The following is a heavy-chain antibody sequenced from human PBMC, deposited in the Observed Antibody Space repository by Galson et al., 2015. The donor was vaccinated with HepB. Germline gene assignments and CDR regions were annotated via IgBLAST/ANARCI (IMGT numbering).Heavy chain of an antibody. CDR2: ISGSGGRT. V-gene: IGHV3-23*01. D-gene: IGHD6-25*01. CDR1: GFTFSNYA. CDR3: EKAPGRSSATLGYYGMDV. J-gene: IGHJ6*02. Sequence: SLRLSCAASGFTFSNYAMSWVRQAPGKGLEWVSGISGSGGRTYYADSVKGRFTISRDNSKNTLYLEMNSLRAEATAVYYCEKAPGRSSATLGYYGMDVWGQGTTVTVSS.